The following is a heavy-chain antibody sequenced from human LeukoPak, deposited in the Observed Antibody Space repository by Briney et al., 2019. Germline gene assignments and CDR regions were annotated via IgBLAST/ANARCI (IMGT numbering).Heavy chain of an antibody. Sequence: ASVKVSCKASGYTFTGYYLHWVRQAPGQGLEWMGIINPSGGSTSYAQRFQGRVAMTRDTSTTTVYMEANSLTSEDTAVYFCARDGPPVGPFYFRGQGTLFTVSS. CDR2: INPSGGST. V-gene: IGHV1-46*01. CDR3: ARDGPPVGPFYF. J-gene: IGHJ4*02. D-gene: IGHD3/OR15-3a*01. CDR1: GYTFTGYY.